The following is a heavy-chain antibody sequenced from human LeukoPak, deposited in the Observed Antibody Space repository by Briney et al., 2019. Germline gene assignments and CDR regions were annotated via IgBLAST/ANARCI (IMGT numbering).Heavy chain of an antibody. CDR2: IKHDGSEK. CDR3: AREGEQWLEPIGYFDL. D-gene: IGHD6-19*01. J-gene: IGHJ2*01. CDR1: GFTFSGYW. V-gene: IGHV3-7*01. Sequence: GGSLRLSCSASGFTFSGYWMTWVRQASGKGLEWVASIKHDGSEKYYVDSVKGRFTISRDNAKNSLHLQMNSLRAEDTAVYYCAREGEQWLEPIGYFDLWGRGTLVTVSS.